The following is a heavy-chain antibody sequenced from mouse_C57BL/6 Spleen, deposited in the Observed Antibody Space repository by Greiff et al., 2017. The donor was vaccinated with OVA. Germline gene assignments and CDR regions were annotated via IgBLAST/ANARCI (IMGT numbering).Heavy chain of an antibody. D-gene: IGHD1-1*01. CDR2: IDPEDGDT. Sequence: EVQLQQSGAELVRPGASVKLSCTASGFNIKDYYMHWVKQRPEQGLEWIGRIDPEDGDTEYAPKFQGKATMTADTSSNTAYLQLSSLTSEDTAVYYCTTLTIITTVVDWYFDVWGTGTTVTVSS. CDR3: TTLTIITTVVDWYFDV. V-gene: IGHV14-1*01. J-gene: IGHJ1*03. CDR1: GFNIKDYY.